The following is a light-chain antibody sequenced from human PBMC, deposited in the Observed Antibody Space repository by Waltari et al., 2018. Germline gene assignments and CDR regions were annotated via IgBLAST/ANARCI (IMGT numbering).Light chain of an antibody. Sequence: QSALTQPRSVSGSPGQSVTISCTGTRSDVGGYNYVSWYQQHPGKAPQPMIYDVSKRPSGVPDRFSGSKSGNTASLTISGLQTEDEADYYCCSFAGSHTYVVFGGGTKLTVL. V-gene: IGLV2-11*02. J-gene: IGLJ2*01. CDR3: CSFAGSHTYVV. CDR2: DVS. CDR1: RSDVGGYNY.